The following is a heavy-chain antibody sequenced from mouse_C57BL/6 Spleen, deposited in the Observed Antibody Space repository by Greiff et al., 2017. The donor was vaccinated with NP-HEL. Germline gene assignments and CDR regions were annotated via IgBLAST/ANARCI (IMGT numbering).Heavy chain of an antibody. CDR3: VRQSSGALDY. CDR1: GFSFNTYA. Sequence: EVQGVESGGGLVQPKGSLKLSCAASGFSFNTYAMNWVRQAPGKGLEWVARIRSKSNNYATYYADSVKDRFTISRDDSESMLYLQMNNLKTEDTAMYYCVRQSSGALDYWGQGTTLTVSS. V-gene: IGHV10-1*01. CDR2: IRSKSNNYAT. D-gene: IGHD3-2*02. J-gene: IGHJ2*01.